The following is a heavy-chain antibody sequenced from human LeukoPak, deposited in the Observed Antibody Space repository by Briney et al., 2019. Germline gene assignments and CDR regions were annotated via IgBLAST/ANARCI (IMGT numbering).Heavy chain of an antibody. CDR2: ISYDGSNK. Sequence: PGGSLRLSCAASGFTFSSYGMHWVRQAPGKGLEWVAVISYDGSNKYYADSVKGRFTISRDNSKNTLYLQMNSLRAEDTAVYYCAKDEDSSGWYKYDYWGQGTLVTVSS. V-gene: IGHV3-30*18. J-gene: IGHJ4*02. CDR3: AKDEDSSGWYKYDY. D-gene: IGHD6-19*01. CDR1: GFTFSSYG.